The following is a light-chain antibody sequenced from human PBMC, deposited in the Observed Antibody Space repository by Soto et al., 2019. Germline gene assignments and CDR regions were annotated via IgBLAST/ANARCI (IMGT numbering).Light chain of an antibody. V-gene: IGKV1-39*01. CDR2: TAS. Sequence: DIQMTQSPSSLSASVGDRFTIICLASKSISTYLNWYQQKPGKAPNLLIYTASSLESGVPSRFSGSGSGTDFTLTISSLQPEDFATYFCQQSYSRPRTFGQGTKVDIK. J-gene: IGKJ1*01. CDR1: KSISTY. CDR3: QQSYSRPRT.